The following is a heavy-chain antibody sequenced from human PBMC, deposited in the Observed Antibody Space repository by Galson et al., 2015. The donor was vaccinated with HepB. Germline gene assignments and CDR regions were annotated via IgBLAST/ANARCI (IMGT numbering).Heavy chain of an antibody. V-gene: IGHV3-9*01. D-gene: IGHD6-6*01. CDR2: ISWDSNSI. Sequence: SLRLSCAASGFTFDNYAMHWVRQAPGKGLDWVSGISWDSNSIGYADSVKGRFTISRDNAKNSLYLQLNSLRPEDTALYYCARGGPRGSSSGRDYWGQGTLVTVSS. J-gene: IGHJ4*02. CDR1: GFTFDNYA. CDR3: ARGGPRGSSSGRDY.